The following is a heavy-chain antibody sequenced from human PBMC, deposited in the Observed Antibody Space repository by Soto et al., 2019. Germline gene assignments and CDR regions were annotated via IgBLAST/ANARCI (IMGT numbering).Heavy chain of an antibody. V-gene: IGHV3-33*01. J-gene: IGHJ6*02. CDR1: GFTFSNYG. CDR2: IWHDGNNK. Sequence: AGGSLRLSCAASGFTFSNYGMHWVRQAPGKGLEWVAIIWHDGNNKYYADSVRGRFIISRDNSKNRLYLQMNSLRAEDTAVYYCVRPLPSGRNYGLDVWGQGTTVTVSS. CDR3: VRPLPSGRNYGLDV. D-gene: IGHD3-10*01.